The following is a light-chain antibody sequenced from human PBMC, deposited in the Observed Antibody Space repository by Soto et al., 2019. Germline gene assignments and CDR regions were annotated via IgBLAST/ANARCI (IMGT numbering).Light chain of an antibody. V-gene: IGKV1-9*01. Sequence: DIQLTQSPSFLSASVGDRVTITCRTSQDISSYLAWYQQKPGKAPLLLISAASTLQSGVTSRFSGSGSGTEFTLTISSLQPEDFATYYCQQLKSYPLSFGGGTKVEI. CDR2: AAS. CDR3: QQLKSYPLS. CDR1: QDISSY. J-gene: IGKJ4*01.